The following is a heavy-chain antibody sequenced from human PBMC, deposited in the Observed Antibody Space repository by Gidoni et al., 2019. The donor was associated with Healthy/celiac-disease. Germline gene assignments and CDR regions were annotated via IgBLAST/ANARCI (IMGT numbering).Heavy chain of an antibody. Sequence: QVQLVESGGGVVQPGRSLRLSCAPSGFTFRSSAMLWVRQAPGKGLEWVAVISYDGSNKYYADSVKGRYTISRDNSKNTLYLKMNSLRAEDTAVYYCARDGLVPAAMTYYYYYYMDVWGKGTTVTVSS. CDR2: ISYDGSNK. D-gene: IGHD2-2*01. J-gene: IGHJ6*03. CDR1: GFTFRSSA. V-gene: IGHV3-30*01. CDR3: ARDGLVPAAMTYYYYYYMDV.